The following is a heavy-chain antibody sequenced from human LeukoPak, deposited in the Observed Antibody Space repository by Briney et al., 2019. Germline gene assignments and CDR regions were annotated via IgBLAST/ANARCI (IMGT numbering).Heavy chain of an antibody. D-gene: IGHD1-1*01. V-gene: IGHV4-59*04. CDR2: IYYSGST. Sequence: LRLSCAASGFTFSSYGMHWIRQPPGKGLEWIGTIYYSGSTFYKPSLTSRVTISVDTSKNQFSLKLSSVTAADTAIYYCARIHPANWNPFNWFDPWGQGTLVTVSS. J-gene: IGHJ5*02. CDR3: ARIHPANWNPFNWFDP. CDR1: GFTFSSYG.